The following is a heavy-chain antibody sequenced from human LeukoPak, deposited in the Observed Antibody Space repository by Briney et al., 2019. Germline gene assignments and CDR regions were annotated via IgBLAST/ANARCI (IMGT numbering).Heavy chain of an antibody. V-gene: IGHV3-74*01. D-gene: IGHD4-11*01. CDR3: VRDPSNSGNWFDL. J-gene: IGHJ5*02. CDR1: GFNLRDYC. Sequence: GGSLRLSCAASGFNLRDYCMHWVRQAPGKGLVWVSRLGTDGTYTNYADSVTGRFTISRDNAKNTLYLQMDSLRAEDTSFYYCVRDPSNSGNWFDLWGQGTLVTVSS. CDR2: LGTDGTYT.